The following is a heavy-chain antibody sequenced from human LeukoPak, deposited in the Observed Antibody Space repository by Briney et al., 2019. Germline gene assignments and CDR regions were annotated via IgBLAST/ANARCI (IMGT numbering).Heavy chain of an antibody. Sequence: PGGSLRLSCAASGFTFSSYGMHWVRQAPGKGLEWVAVISYDGSNKYYADSVKGRFTISRDNSKNTLYLQMNSLRAEDTAVYYCAKDHYGGNSRGRGPYYYYYYMDVWGKGTTVTVSS. CDR1: GFTFSSYG. D-gene: IGHD4-23*01. V-gene: IGHV3-30*18. J-gene: IGHJ6*03. CDR3: AKDHYGGNSRGRGPYYYYYYMDV. CDR2: ISYDGSNK.